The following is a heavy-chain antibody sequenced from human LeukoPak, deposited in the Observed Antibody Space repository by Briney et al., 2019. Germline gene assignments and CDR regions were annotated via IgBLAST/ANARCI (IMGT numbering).Heavy chain of an antibody. D-gene: IGHD5-18*01. J-gene: IGHJ4*02. CDR3: ATRYSYGSYYFDY. Sequence: GGSLRLSCAASAFTFTSFAMTWVRQAPGKGLEWVSTIGGSGGGTFYADSVKGRFTISRDNSKNTLYLQMNSLRVDDTAVYYCATRYSYGSYYFDYWGQGTLVTVSS. CDR2: IGGSGGGT. V-gene: IGHV3-23*01. CDR1: AFTFTSFA.